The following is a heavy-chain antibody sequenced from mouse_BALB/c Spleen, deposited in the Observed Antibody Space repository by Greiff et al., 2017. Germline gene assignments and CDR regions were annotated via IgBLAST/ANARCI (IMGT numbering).Heavy chain of an antibody. CDR2: ISYSGST. D-gene: IGHD2-14*01. CDR1: GYSITSDYA. V-gene: IGHV3-2*02. Sequence: EVKVEESGPGLVKPSQSLSLTCTVTGYSITSDYAWNWIRQFPGNKLEWMGYISYSGSTSYNPSLKSRISITRDTSKNQFFLQLNSVTTEDTATYYCARNRAYWGQGTLVTVSA. CDR3: ARNRAY. J-gene: IGHJ3*01.